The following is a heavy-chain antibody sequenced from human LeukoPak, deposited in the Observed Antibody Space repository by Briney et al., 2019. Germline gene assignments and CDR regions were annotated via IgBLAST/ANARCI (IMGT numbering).Heavy chain of an antibody. Sequence: GASVKVSCKASGYTFTGYYMHWVRQAPGQGLEWMGWINPNSGGTNYAQKFQGRVTMTRDTSISTAYMELSRLRSDDTAVYYCARDLLDGDYGAFVIWGQGTMVTVSS. CDR3: ARDLLDGDYGAFVI. D-gene: IGHD4-17*01. CDR2: INPNSGGT. V-gene: IGHV1-2*02. CDR1: GYTFTGYY. J-gene: IGHJ3*02.